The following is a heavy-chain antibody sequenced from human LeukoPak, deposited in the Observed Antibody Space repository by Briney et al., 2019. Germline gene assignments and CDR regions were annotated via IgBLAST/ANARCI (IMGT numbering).Heavy chain of an antibody. D-gene: IGHD3-16*01. CDR3: ARHGYIWGEKREIDY. Sequence: SETLSLTCTVSGGSISSSSYYWGWIRQPPGKGLEWIGSIYYSGSTYYNPSLKSRLTISVETSKNQFSLKLRSVTAADTAVYYCARHGYIWGEKREIDYWGQGTLVTVSS. CDR2: IYYSGST. J-gene: IGHJ4*02. CDR1: GGSISSSSYY. V-gene: IGHV4-39*01.